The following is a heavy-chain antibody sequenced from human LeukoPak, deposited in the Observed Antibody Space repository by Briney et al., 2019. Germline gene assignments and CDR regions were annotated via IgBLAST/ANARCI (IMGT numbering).Heavy chain of an antibody. CDR1: GGSFSGYY. CDR3: ARNKSGYSSSSWYFDL. CDR2: INHSGST. Sequence: SETLSLTCAVYGGSFSGYYWSWIRQPPGKGLEWIGEINHSGSTNYNPSLKSRVTISVDTSKNQFSLKLSSVTAADTAVYYCARNKSGYSSSSWYFDLWGRGTLGTVSS. D-gene: IGHD6-13*01. J-gene: IGHJ2*01. V-gene: IGHV4-34*01.